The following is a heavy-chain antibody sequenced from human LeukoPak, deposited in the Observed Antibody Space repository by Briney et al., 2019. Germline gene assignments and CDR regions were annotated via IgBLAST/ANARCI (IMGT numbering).Heavy chain of an antibody. J-gene: IGHJ4*02. V-gene: IGHV4-39*01. CDR1: GGSISSSSYY. Sequence: SETLSLTCTVSGGSISSSSYYWGWIRQPPGKGLEWIGSIYYSGSTYYNPSLKSRVTISVDTSKNQFSLKLSSVTAADTAVYYCARHIYCSSTSCFPVGDYWGQGTLVTVSS. CDR3: ARHIYCSSTSCFPVGDY. D-gene: IGHD2-2*01. CDR2: IYYSGST.